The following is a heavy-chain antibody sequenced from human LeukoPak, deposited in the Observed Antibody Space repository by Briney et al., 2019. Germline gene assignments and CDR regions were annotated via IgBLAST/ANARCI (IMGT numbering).Heavy chain of an antibody. D-gene: IGHD2-2*01. V-gene: IGHV3-7*01. Sequence: GGSLRLSCAASGFTFSSYWMSWVRQAPGKGLEWVANIKQDGSEKYYVDSVKGRFTISRDNAKNSLYLQMNSLRAEDTAVYYCARGWGIVVVPAAITPNWFDPWGQGPLVTVSS. J-gene: IGHJ5*02. CDR2: IKQDGSEK. CDR3: ARGWGIVVVPAAITPNWFDP. CDR1: GFTFSSYW.